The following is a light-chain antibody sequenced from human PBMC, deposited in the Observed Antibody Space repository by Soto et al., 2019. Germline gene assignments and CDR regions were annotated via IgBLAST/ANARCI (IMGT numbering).Light chain of an antibody. J-gene: IGLJ1*01. CDR2: DVT. CDR3: CSYAGRYTFYV. Sequence: QSVLTQRRSVSGSPGQSVTISCTGTSSDVGGYNYVSWYQQHPGKAPKLMIYDVTKRPSGVPDRFSGSKSGNTASLTISGLQAEDEADYYCCSYAGRYTFYVFGTGTKVTVL. V-gene: IGLV2-11*01. CDR1: SSDVGGYNY.